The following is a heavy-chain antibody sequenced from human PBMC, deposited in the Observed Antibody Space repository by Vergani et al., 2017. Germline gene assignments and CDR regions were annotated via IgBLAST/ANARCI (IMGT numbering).Heavy chain of an antibody. CDR2: IHTNGVI. J-gene: IGHJ3*01. CDR1: GGSFNSGSYY. Sequence: QVHLQESGPGLVKPSQTLSLTCTVSGGSFNSGSYYWSWLRQPAGKRLEWIVRIHTNGVIHYNPSLNSRATISVDTSRNQISLKLTSGTATDTAIYFCARGNPYVDFDLWGQGTMLTVSS. CDR3: ARGNPYVDFDL. V-gene: IGHV4-61*02. D-gene: IGHD3-16*01.